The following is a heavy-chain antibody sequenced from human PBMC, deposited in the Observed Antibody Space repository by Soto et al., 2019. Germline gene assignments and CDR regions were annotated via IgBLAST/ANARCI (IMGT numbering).Heavy chain of an antibody. Sequence: QLQLQESGPGLVKPSETLSLTCTVSGGSINTNGYYWAWIRQPPGKGLEWIGSIYYSGTTYYNSSLKSRVIISSDMSKNQFSLRLTSVTAADTAVYSCARHPSGYYESWGQGTLVTVSS. CDR3: ARHPSGYYES. CDR2: IYYSGTT. J-gene: IGHJ5*02. D-gene: IGHD3-3*01. CDR1: GGSINTNGYY. V-gene: IGHV4-39*01.